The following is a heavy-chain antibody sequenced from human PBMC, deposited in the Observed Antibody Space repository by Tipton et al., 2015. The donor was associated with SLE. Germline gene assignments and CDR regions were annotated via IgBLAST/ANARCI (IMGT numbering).Heavy chain of an antibody. V-gene: IGHV4-39*02. J-gene: IGHJ4*02. D-gene: IGHD3-10*01. Sequence: TLSLTCAVYGGSISSSSSYYWAWIRQPPGKGVEWIGEVYHRGSTNYNPSLKSRVTISVDTSKNHLSLKLNSVSAADTAVYYCAAEGVTIFDYWGQGTLVTVSS. CDR3: AAEGVTIFDY. CDR1: GGSISSSSSYY. CDR2: VYHRGST.